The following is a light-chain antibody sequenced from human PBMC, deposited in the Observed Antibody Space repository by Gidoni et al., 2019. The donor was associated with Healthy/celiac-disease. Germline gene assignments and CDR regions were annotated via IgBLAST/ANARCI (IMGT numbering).Light chain of an antibody. CDR1: QSVSRN. CDR2: GAS. CDR3: QQYNNWPPWT. V-gene: IGKV3-15*01. J-gene: IGKJ1*01. Sequence: EIVMTQSPATLSLSPGERATLSCRASQSVSRNLDGYHQKPGQAPRLLIYGASTRATGIPARFSGSGSGTEFTLTISSLQSEDFAVYYCQQYNNWPPWTFGQGTKVEIK.